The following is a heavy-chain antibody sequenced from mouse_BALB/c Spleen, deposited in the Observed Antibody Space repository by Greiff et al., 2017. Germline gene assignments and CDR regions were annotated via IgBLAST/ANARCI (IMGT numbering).Heavy chain of an antibody. CDR3: ARVRNAMDY. J-gene: IGHJ4*01. V-gene: IGHV1-31*01. CDR1: GYSFTGYY. Sequence: VQLQQSGPELVKPGASVKISCKASGYSFTGYYMHWVKQSHVKSLEWIGRINPYNGATSYNQNFKDKASLTVDKSSSTAYMELHSLTSEDSAVYYFARVRNAMDYWGQGTSVTVSS. CDR2: INPYNGAT.